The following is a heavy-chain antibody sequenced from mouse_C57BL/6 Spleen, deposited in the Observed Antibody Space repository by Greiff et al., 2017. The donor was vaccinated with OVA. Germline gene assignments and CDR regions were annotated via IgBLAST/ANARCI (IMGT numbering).Heavy chain of an antibody. Sequence: QVQLQQSGAELARPGASVKLSCKASGYTFTSYGISWVKQRTGQGLEWIGEIYPRSGNTYYNEKFKGKATLTADKSSSTAYMELRSLTYEDSAVYFCARWGDAAYWGTGTLVTVSA. V-gene: IGHV1-81*01. J-gene: IGHJ3*01. CDR3: ARWGDAAY. CDR1: GYTFTSYG. CDR2: IYPRSGNT.